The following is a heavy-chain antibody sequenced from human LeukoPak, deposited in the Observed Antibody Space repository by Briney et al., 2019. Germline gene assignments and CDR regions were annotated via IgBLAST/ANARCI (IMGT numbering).Heavy chain of an antibody. CDR1: GGTFTSYA. J-gene: IGHJ4*02. V-gene: IGHV1-69*13. D-gene: IGHD3-22*01. CDR3: ARGGDPKAHSSGYHGYYFDY. CDR2: IIPTFGTA. Sequence: ASLKVSCKASGGTFTSYAISWVRQAPGQGLEWMGGIIPTFGTANYAQKFQGRVTITADESTSTAYMQLSSLRSEDTAVYYCARGGDPKAHSSGYHGYYFDYWGQGTLVTVSS.